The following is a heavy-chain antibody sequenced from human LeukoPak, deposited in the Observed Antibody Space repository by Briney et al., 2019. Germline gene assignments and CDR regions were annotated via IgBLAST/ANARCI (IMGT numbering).Heavy chain of an antibody. CDR1: GFPFDYYA. CDR3: AKVRGTYSSGYFFDY. J-gene: IGHJ4*02. CDR2: ISWNSGYI. V-gene: IGHV3-9*01. Sequence: PGRSLRLSCAASGFPFDYYAMHWVRQAPGKGLEWLSIISWNSGYIGYADSVKGRFTISRDNAKMSLDLHMHSLRAEDTAFYYCAKVRGTYSSGYFFDYWGQGTLVTVSS. D-gene: IGHD6-19*01.